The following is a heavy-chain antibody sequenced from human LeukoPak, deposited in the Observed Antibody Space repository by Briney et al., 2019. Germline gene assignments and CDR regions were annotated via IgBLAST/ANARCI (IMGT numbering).Heavy chain of an antibody. J-gene: IGHJ4*02. Sequence: SETLSLTCTVPVGSISSYSWTWIRQPPGKGLEWIGYIYYSGSTNYNPSLKSRVTISVDRSKNQFSLKLSSVTATDTAVYYCASRTRASHNFDYWGQGTLVTVSS. V-gene: IGHV4-59*08. CDR1: VGSISSYS. D-gene: IGHD1-26*01. CDR3: ASRTRASHNFDY. CDR2: IYYSGST.